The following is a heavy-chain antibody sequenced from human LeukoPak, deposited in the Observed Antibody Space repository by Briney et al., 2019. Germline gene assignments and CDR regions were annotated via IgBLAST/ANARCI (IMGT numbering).Heavy chain of an antibody. CDR1: GFTFSSYE. V-gene: IGHV3-48*03. D-gene: IGHD2-2*01. CDR2: ISSSGRTM. Sequence: GGSLRLSCAASGFTFSSYEMNWVRQAPGKGLEWVSYISSSGRTMYHADSVKGRFTISRDNAKNSLYLQMYSLRAEDTAVYYCARESAYCSSASCYLDYWGQGTLVTVSS. CDR3: ARESAYCSSASCYLDY. J-gene: IGHJ4*02.